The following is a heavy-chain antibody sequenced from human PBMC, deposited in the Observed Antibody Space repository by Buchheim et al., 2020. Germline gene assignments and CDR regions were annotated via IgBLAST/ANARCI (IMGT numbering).Heavy chain of an antibody. V-gene: IGHV4-39*01. CDR3: ARHQPGEGLLRPFDY. Sequence: QLQLQESGPGLVKPSETLSLTCTVSGGSISSSSYYWGWIRQPPGKGLEWIGSIYYSGSTYYNPSLKSRVTISVDTSKNQFSLKLSSVTAADTAVYYCARHQPGEGLLRPFDYWGQGTL. CDR2: IYYSGST. CDR1: GGSISSSSYY. D-gene: IGHD2-15*01. J-gene: IGHJ4*02.